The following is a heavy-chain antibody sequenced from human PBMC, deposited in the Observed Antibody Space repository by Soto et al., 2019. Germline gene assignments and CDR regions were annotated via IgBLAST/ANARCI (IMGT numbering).Heavy chain of an antibody. J-gene: IGHJ6*03. CDR2: ISAHNGDT. V-gene: IGHV1-18*01. CDR1: GYTFTSHG. D-gene: IGHD3-10*01. CDR3: ARMVRVSNIDSFSYMEG. Sequence: QVHLVQSGGEVKKPGASVKVSCKASGYTFTSHGISWVRQAPGHGLEWMGWISAHNGDTNYAQKLQGRVTVTTDTPTNTAYMELRGLRSEDKAVYYFARMVRVSNIDSFSYMEGWWKGNAVTVPS.